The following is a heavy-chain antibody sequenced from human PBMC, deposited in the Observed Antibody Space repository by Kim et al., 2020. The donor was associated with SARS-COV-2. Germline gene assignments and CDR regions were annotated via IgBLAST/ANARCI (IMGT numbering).Heavy chain of an antibody. V-gene: IGHV3-48*03. CDR3: ARVPGGDFWSGYYKGYFYYYARDV. CDR1: GFTFSRYE. D-gene: IGHD3-3*01. J-gene: IGHJ6*02. CDR2: ISNNGGTI. Sequence: GGSLRLSCAASGFTFSRYEMNWVRQGPGKGLEWVSFISNNGGTIYYADSAKGRFTISRDNAKNSLYLQMNSLRAEDTAVYYCARVPGGDFWSGYYKGYFYYYARDVWGQGTTVTVS.